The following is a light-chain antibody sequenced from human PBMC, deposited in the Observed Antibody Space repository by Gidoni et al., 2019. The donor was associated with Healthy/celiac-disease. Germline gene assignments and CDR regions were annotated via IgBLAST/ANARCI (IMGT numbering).Light chain of an antibody. J-gene: IGKJ2*01. CDR2: DAA. CDR3: QQGNSFPRT. Sequence: DIHFTHSPSSVSASVGDRVTITCRASQGISSRLAWYQQKPGHAPKLLIYDAASLQSGVPSRFSGSGSGTDFTLTISSLQPEDFATYYCQQGNSFPRTFXXXTKLEIK. V-gene: IGKV1-12*01. CDR1: QGISSR.